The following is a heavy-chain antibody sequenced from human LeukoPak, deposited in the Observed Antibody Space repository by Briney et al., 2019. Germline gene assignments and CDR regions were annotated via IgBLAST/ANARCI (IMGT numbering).Heavy chain of an antibody. D-gene: IGHD5-12*01. CDR2: IKSKTVGGTT. CDR3: TTVFKSDIVAY. Sequence: GGSLRLSCAASGFTFSNAWMSWVRQAPGKGLEWVGRIKSKTVGGTTDYAAPVKGRFTISRDDSKNTLYLQMNSLKTEDTAVYYCTTVFKSDIVAYWGQGTLVTVSS. V-gene: IGHV3-15*01. CDR1: GFTFSNAW. J-gene: IGHJ4*02.